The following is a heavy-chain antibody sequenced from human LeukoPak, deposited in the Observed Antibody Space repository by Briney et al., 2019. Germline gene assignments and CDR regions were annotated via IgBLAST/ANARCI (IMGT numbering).Heavy chain of an antibody. Sequence: ASVKVSCKASGYTFTSYYMHWVRQAPAQGLEWMGIINPSGGSTSYAQKFQGRVTMTRDTSTSTVYMELSSLRSEDTAVYYCARRGGDRGFDYWGQGTLVTVSS. V-gene: IGHV1-46*01. D-gene: IGHD3-10*01. CDR1: GYTFTSYY. CDR3: ARRGGDRGFDY. CDR2: INPSGGST. J-gene: IGHJ4*02.